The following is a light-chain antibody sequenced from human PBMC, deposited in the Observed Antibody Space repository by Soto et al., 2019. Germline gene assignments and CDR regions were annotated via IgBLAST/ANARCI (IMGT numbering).Light chain of an antibody. J-gene: IGKJ4*01. CDR3: QHQDNLPLT. CDR1: HDISNY. V-gene: IGKV1-33*01. CDR2: DAS. Sequence: DIQMTQSPSSLSASVGDRVTITCQVSHDISNYLYWHQLKPGKDPNILIYDASNLETGVPSRFSGIGSGTDFNFTIRRLQTEDCATYDCQHQDNLPLTFGGGTKLDIK.